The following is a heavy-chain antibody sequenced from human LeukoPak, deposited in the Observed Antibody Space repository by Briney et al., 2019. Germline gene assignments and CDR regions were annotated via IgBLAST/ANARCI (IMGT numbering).Heavy chain of an antibody. Sequence: GGSLRLSCAASGFTFSSYAMSWVRQAPGKGLEWVSYISSSGTTVYYADSVKGRFTISRDNARKSLYLQVNSLRAEDAAIYYCVGQIWLWPWGQGTLLTVST. CDR1: GFTFSSYA. J-gene: IGHJ5*02. D-gene: IGHD5-24*01. CDR2: ISSSGTTV. V-gene: IGHV3-48*03. CDR3: VGQIWLWP.